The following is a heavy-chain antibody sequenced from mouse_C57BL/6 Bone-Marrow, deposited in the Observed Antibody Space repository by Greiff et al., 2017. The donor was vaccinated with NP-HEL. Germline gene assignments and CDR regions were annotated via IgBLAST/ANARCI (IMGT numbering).Heavy chain of an antibody. V-gene: IGHV1-31*01. CDR3: ARLGRRLCFAY. Sequence: VHVKQSGPELVKPGASVKISCKASGYSFTGYYMHWVKQSHGNILDWIGYIYPYNGVSSYNQKFKGQATLNVDKSSSTAYMELRSLTSEDSAVYYCARLGRRLCFAYWGQGTLVTVSA. CDR2: IYPYNGVS. D-gene: IGHD1-2*01. CDR1: GYSFTGYY. J-gene: IGHJ3*01.